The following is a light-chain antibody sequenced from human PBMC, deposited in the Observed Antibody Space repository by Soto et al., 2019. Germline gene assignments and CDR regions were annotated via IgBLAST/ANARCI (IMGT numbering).Light chain of an antibody. J-gene: IGKJ1*01. Sequence: DIQMTQSPSSLSASVGDRVTITCRATQGISNYLAWYQQKPGKVPKLLIYAASTLQSGVPSRFSGSGSWTDFTLTISSLQPEDVSTYYCQKYNSAPRTFGQGNKVEIK. CDR3: QKYNSAPRT. V-gene: IGKV1-27*01. CDR2: AAS. CDR1: QGISNY.